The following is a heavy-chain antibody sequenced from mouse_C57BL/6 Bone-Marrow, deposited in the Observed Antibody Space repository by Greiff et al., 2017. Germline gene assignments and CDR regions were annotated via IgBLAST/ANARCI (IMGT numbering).Heavy chain of an antibody. CDR1: GFSLTSYA. D-gene: IGHD1-1*01. V-gene: IGHV2-9-1*01. J-gene: IGHJ2*01. Sequence: VQLQESGPGLVAPSQSLSITCTVSGFSLTSYAISWVRQPPGKGLEWLGVIWTGGGTNYNSALKSRLSISKDNSKSQVFLKMNSLQTDDTARYYCAKTSSDYYGSSPSYFDYWGQGTTLTVSS. CDR2: IWTGGGT. CDR3: AKTSSDYYGSSPSYFDY.